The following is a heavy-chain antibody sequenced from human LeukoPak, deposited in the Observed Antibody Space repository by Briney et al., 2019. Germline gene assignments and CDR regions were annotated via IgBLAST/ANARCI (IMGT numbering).Heavy chain of an antibody. D-gene: IGHD6-6*01. J-gene: IGHJ6*03. CDR3: ARQKSIAARPSYYYMDV. CDR2: IYPGDSDT. Sequence: GESLKISCKGFGYSFASFWIAWVRQMPGKGLEWMGIIYPGDSDTRYSPSFQGQVTISADKSISTAYLQWSSLKASDTAMYYCARQKSIAARPSYYYMDVWGKGTTVTVSS. V-gene: IGHV5-51*01. CDR1: GYSFASFW.